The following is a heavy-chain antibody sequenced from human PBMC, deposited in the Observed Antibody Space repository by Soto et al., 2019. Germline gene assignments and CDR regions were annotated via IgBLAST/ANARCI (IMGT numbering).Heavy chain of an antibody. CDR3: ARRPTGSSTSWPYYYGMDV. J-gene: IGHJ6*02. Sequence: SETLSLTCTVSGGSVSSESHYWSWIRQTPGKGLEWIGYIYYTGSTNYNPSLKGRVTMSVDTSRDQVSLRLRSVTRADTAVYYCARRPTGSSTSWPYYYGMDVWGQGTTVTVSS. D-gene: IGHD2-2*01. V-gene: IGHV4-61*01. CDR2: IYYTGST. CDR1: GGSVSSESHY.